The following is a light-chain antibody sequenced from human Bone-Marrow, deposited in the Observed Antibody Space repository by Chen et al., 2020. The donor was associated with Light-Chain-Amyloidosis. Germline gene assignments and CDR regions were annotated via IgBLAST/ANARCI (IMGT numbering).Light chain of an antibody. CDR3: QQYYSSPWT. V-gene: IGKV4-1*01. Sequence: DIVMTQSPDSLAVSLGDRATINCKSSQNVLYSSNNKNYLAWYQQRPGQPPKLLIYWTSTREFGVPDRFRGSGSGTDFTLTISSLRAEDVAVYYCQQYYSSPWTFGQGTRVEIK. CDR1: QNVLYSSNNKNY. CDR2: WTS. J-gene: IGKJ1*01.